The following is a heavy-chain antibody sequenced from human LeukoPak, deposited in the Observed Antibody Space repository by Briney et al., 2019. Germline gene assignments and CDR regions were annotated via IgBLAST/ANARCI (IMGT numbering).Heavy chain of an antibody. D-gene: IGHD3-3*01. CDR2: SSTYNGGT. V-gene: IGHV1-18*01. CDR3: VRYDGPVWFDN. CDR1: GYILSKYV. J-gene: IGHJ5*02. Sequence: ASVKVSCKSAGYILSKYVVIWVRQAPGQGPEWVGWSSTYNGGTNYAPKFQGRVTITTDTSTNTASMELRNLRTDDTSVYYCVRYDGPVWFDNWGQGTLVTVSS.